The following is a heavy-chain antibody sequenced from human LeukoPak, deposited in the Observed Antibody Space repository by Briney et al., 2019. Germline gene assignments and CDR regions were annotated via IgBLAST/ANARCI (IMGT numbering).Heavy chain of an antibody. V-gene: IGHV3-21*01. Sequence: GGSLRLSCAASGFTFSSYSMNWVRQAPGKGLEWVSSISSSSSYIYYADSVKGRFTISRDNAKNSLYLQMSSLRAEDTAVYYCARDAGYCTNGVCYVLDYWGQGTLVTVSS. J-gene: IGHJ4*02. CDR2: ISSSSSYI. CDR1: GFTFSSYS. CDR3: ARDAGYCTNGVCYVLDY. D-gene: IGHD2-8*01.